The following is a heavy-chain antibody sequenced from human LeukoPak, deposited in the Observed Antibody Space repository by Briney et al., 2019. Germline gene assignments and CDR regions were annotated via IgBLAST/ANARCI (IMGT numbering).Heavy chain of an antibody. J-gene: IGHJ3*02. Sequence: GGSLRLSCAASGFTVSSNYMSWVRQAPGKGLEWVSVIYSGGSTYYADSVKGRFTISRDNAKNTLYLQMNSLRAEDTAVYYCARAWSGHDAFDIWGQGTMVTVSS. V-gene: IGHV3-53*01. D-gene: IGHD2-15*01. CDR3: ARAWSGHDAFDI. CDR1: GFTVSSNY. CDR2: IYSGGST.